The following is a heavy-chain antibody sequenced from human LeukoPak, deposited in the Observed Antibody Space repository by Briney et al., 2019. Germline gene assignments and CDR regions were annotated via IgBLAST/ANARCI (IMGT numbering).Heavy chain of an antibody. CDR1: GGTFSSYA. J-gene: IGHJ4*02. CDR2: IIPIFGTA. D-gene: IGHD3-22*01. V-gene: IGHV1-69*13. CDR3: ARFRQSAYYYDSSGPAFDY. Sequence: ASVKVSCKASGGTFSSYAISWVRQAPGQGLEWMGGIIPIFGTAKYAQKSQGRVTITADESTSTAYMELSSLRSEETAVYYCARFRQSAYYYDSSGPAFDYWGQGTLVTVS.